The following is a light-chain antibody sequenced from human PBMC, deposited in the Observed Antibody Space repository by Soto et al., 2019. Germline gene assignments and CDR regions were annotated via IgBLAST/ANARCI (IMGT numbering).Light chain of an antibody. CDR3: SSYSSSSTLVI. CDR2: EVS. V-gene: IGLV2-14*01. J-gene: IGLJ2*01. Sequence: QSALTQPASVSGSPGQSITISCTGTSNDVGAYNYVSWYQQQPAKAPKLIIFEVSNRPSGVSNRFSGSKSGDTASLTVSGLQAEDEADYYCSSYSSSSTLVIFGGGTQLTVL. CDR1: SNDVGAYNY.